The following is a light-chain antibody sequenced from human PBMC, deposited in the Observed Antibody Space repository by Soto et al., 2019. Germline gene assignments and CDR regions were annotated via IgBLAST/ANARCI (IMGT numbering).Light chain of an antibody. CDR3: QQRHNWLT. CDR1: QSVTNY. CDR2: DTS. J-gene: IGKJ4*01. V-gene: IGKV3-11*01. Sequence: EIVLTQSPATLSLSPGERATLSCRASQSVTNYLAWYQQKPGQAPRLLIYDTSKRAPGIPARFRGSGSGTDFTLSISSLEPEDFAVYYCQQRHNWLTFGGGTRVDIK.